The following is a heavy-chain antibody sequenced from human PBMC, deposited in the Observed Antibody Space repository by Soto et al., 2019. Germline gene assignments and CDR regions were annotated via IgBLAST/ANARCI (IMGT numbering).Heavy chain of an antibody. V-gene: IGHV1-2*02. CDR3: ARVADYDFWSGYYQDAFDI. J-gene: IGHJ3*02. D-gene: IGHD3-3*01. CDR1: GYTFTGYY. Sequence: ASVKVSCKASGYTFTGYYMHWVRQAPGQGLEWMGWINPNSGGTNYAQKFQGRVTMTRDTSISTAYTELSRLRSDDTAVYYCARVADYDFWSGYYQDAFDIWGQGTMVTVSS. CDR2: INPNSGGT.